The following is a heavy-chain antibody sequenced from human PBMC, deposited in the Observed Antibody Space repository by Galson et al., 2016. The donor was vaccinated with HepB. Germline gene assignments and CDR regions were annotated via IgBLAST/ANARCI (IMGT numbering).Heavy chain of an antibody. V-gene: IGHV3-30*04. J-gene: IGHJ5*02. Sequence: SLRLSCAPSGFTFSSYAMHWIRQAPGKGLEWVAVISYDGSNKYYADSVKGRFTISRVNSKNTLYLQMNSLRPEDTAVYYCARGPGNYYDSNGFNWFDPWGQGTLVTVSS. CDR2: ISYDGSNK. CDR1: GFTFSSYA. D-gene: IGHD3-22*01. CDR3: ARGPGNYYDSNGFNWFDP.